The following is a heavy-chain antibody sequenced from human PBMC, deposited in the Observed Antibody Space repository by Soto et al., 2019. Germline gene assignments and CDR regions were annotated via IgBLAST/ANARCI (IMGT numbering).Heavy chain of an antibody. CDR1: GFTFSSYG. J-gene: IGHJ4*02. CDR2: ISYDGSNK. Sequence: QVQLVESGGGVVQTGRSLRLSCAASGFTFSSYGMHWVRQAPGKGLEWVAVISYDGSNKYYADSVKGRFTISRDNSKNTLYLQMNSLRAEDTAVYYCAKSRGSPAATPWYYFDYWGQGTLVTVSS. D-gene: IGHD2-2*01. V-gene: IGHV3-30*18. CDR3: AKSRGSPAATPWYYFDY.